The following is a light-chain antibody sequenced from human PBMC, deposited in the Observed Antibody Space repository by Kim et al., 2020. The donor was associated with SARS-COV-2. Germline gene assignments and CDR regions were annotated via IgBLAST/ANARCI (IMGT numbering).Light chain of an antibody. Sequence: ASVGDRVTITCRASQDISSYLAWYQQKPGKGPMLLIYAASTLQSGVPSRFSGSGSGTDFTLTISSLQPEDVATYYCQKHNIAPLTFGGGTKVDIK. V-gene: IGKV1-27*01. CDR3: QKHNIAPLT. J-gene: IGKJ4*01. CDR1: QDISSY. CDR2: AAS.